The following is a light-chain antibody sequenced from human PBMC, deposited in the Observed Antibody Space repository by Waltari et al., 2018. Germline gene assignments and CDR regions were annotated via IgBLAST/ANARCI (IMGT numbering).Light chain of an antibody. V-gene: IGKV3-15*01. J-gene: IGKJ5*01. CDR2: GAS. Sequence: EIVMTQPPATLSVSPGERATLSCRASQSVSSNLAWYQQKPGQAPRLLIYGASTRAAGIPARFSGSGSGTEFTLTFSSLQSEDFAVYYCQQYNNWPITFGQGTRLEIK. CDR3: QQYNNWPIT. CDR1: QSVSSN.